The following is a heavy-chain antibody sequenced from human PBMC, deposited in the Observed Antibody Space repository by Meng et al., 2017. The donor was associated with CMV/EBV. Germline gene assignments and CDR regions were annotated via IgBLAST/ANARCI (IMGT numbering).Heavy chain of an antibody. CDR2: IRYDGSNK. V-gene: IGHV3-30*02. CDR3: AKDYYDSSGLFDY. Sequence: GESLKISCAASGFTFSSYGMHWVRQAPGKGLEWVAFIRYDGSNKYYADSVKGRFTISRDNCKNTLYLQMNSLRAEDTAVYYCAKDYYDSSGLFDYWGQGTLVTVSS. CDR1: GFTFSSYG. J-gene: IGHJ4*02. D-gene: IGHD3-22*01.